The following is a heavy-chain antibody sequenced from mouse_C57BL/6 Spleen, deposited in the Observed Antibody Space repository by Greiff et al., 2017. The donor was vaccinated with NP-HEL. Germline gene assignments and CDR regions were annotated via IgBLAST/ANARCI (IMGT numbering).Heavy chain of an antibody. J-gene: IGHJ4*01. D-gene: IGHD2-4*01. CDR2: IYPGDGDT. CDR3: ARNYDLYAMDY. Sequence: LVESGAELVKPGASVKISCKASGYAFSSYWMNWVKQRPGKGLEWIGQIYPGDGDTNYNGKFKGKATLTADKSSSTAYMQLSSLTSEDSAVYFCARNYDLYAMDYWGQGTSVTVSS. V-gene: IGHV1-80*01. CDR1: GYAFSSYW.